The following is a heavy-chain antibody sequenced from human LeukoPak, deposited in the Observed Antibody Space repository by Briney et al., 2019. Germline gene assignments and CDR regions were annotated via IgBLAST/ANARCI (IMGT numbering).Heavy chain of an antibody. CDR3: ARVDNGGFTWSLYYFDY. CDR2: ISPYNGNT. CDR1: GYSFISYG. V-gene: IGHV1-18*01. Sequence: ASVKVSCKASGYSFISYGFYWVRQAPGKGLEWMGWISPYNGNTNYAQNLQGRVTMTTDTSTSTAYMELRSLRSDDTAVYYCARVDNGGFTWSLYYFDYWGQGTLVTVSS. D-gene: IGHD1-14*01. J-gene: IGHJ4*02.